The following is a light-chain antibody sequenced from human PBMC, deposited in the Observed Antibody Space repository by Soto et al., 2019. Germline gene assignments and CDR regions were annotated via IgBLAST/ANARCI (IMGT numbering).Light chain of an antibody. CDR3: LQDYAYPRT. Sequence: AIPMTQSPSSLSASVGDRVTITCRASQGIRNDLAWYQQRPGKAPNLLIYASSNLQSGVPSRFRGSGSGTDFTLTISSLQPDDFPTYYCLQDYAYPRTFGQGTKVEI. V-gene: IGKV1-6*01. J-gene: IGKJ1*01. CDR2: ASS. CDR1: QGIRND.